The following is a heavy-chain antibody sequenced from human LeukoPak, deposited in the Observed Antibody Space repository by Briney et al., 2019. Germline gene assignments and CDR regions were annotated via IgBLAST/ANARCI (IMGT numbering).Heavy chain of an antibody. J-gene: IGHJ4*02. CDR1: GFTFDDYA. V-gene: IGHV3-43*02. CDR3: AREGYFDY. Sequence: GGSLRLSCAASGFTFDDYAMHWVRQAPGKGLEWVSLINGDGGSTFYADSVKGRFTISRDNSKNSLYLQVNSLRAKDTALYYCAREGYFDYWGQGTLVTVSS. CDR2: INGDGGST.